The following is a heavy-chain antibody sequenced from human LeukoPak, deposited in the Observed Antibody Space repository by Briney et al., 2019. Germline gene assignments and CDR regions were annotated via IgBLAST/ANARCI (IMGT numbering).Heavy chain of an antibody. CDR2: TYHSGST. CDR3: ARAQDCSGGSCYDYYYYYGMDV. CDR1: GGSISSGGYS. J-gene: IGHJ6*02. D-gene: IGHD2-15*01. V-gene: IGHV4-30-2*01. Sequence: SETLSLTCAVSGGSISSGGYSWSWIRQPPGKGLGWIGYTYHSGSTYYNPSLKSRVTISVDRSKNQFSLKLSSVTAADTAVYYCARAQDCSGGSCYDYYYYYGMDVWGQGTTVTVSS.